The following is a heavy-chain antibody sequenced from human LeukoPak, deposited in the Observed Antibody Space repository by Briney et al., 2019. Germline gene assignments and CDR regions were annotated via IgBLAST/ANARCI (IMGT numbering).Heavy chain of an antibody. D-gene: IGHD5-24*01. V-gene: IGHV4-34*01. Sequence: SETLSLTCAVYGGSFSGYYWSWIRQPPGKGLEWIGEINHSGSTNYNLSLKSRVTISVDTSKNQFSLKLSSVTAADTAVYYCARQRYRDGYNLWGQGTLVTVSS. CDR2: INHSGST. CDR3: ARQRYRDGYNL. CDR1: GGSFSGYY. J-gene: IGHJ4*02.